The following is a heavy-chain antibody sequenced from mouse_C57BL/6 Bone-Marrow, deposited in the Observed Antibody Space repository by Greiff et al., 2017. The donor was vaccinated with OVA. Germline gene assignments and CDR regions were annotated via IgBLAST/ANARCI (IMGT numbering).Heavy chain of an antibody. CDR2: ISSGGGYT. J-gene: IGHJ2*01. Sequence: EVKLVESGGDLVKPGGSLKLSCAASGFTFSSYGMSWVRQTPDQRLEWVATISSGGGYTYYPDSVKGRFTISSDNAKNTLYLQMRSLTSEDTAMYYGARHGDYGSFFDYWGQGTTLTVPA. CDR1: GFTFSSYG. V-gene: IGHV5-6*01. D-gene: IGHD1-1*01. CDR3: ARHGDYGSFFDY.